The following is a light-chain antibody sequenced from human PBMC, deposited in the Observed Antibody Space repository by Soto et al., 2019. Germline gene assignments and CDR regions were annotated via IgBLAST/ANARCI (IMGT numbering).Light chain of an antibody. CDR3: QVWDSSSDPAV. CDR2: YDS. Sequence: SYELTQPPSVSVAPGKTARITCGGNNIGSKSVHWYQQKPGQATVLVIYYDSDRPSGIPERFYGSNSGNTATLTISRVEAGDEADYYCQVWDSSSDPAVFGGGIQLTVL. V-gene: IGLV3-21*04. CDR1: NIGSKS. J-gene: IGLJ7*01.